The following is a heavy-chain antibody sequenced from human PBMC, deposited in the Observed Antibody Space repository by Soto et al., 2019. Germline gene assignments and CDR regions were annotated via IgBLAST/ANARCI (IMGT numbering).Heavy chain of an antibody. Sequence: SLRLSCEVSGFTFSSYGMNWVRQAPDKGLEWVSTIGIGGDTYYADSVKGRFTISRDKSKNTLFLQMNSLRAEDTAVYYCARDPHYYYDSSGYPRALDYWGQGTLVTVSS. J-gene: IGHJ4*02. CDR1: GFTFSSYG. CDR3: ARDPHYYYDSSGYPRALDY. V-gene: IGHV3-23*01. D-gene: IGHD3-22*01. CDR2: IGIGGDT.